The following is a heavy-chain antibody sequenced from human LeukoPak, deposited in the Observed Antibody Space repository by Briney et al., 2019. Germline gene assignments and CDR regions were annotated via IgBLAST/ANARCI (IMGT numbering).Heavy chain of an antibody. D-gene: IGHD5-18*01. V-gene: IGHV3-30*02. CDR1: GFTFSSYG. Sequence: GGSLRLSCAASGFTFSSYGMHWVRQAPGKGLEWVAFIRYDGSNKYYADSVKGRFTISRDNSKNTLYLQMNSLRAEDTAVYYCAKDHRGYSYGYDYWGQGTLVTVSS. CDR2: IRYDGSNK. J-gene: IGHJ4*02. CDR3: AKDHRGYSYGYDY.